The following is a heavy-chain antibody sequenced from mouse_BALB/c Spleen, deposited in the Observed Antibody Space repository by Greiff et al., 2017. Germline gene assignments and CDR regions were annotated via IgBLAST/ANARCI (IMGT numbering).Heavy chain of an antibody. CDR2: INPYNDGT. Sequence: EVQRVESGPELVKPGASVKMSCKASGYTFTSYVMHWVKQKPGQGLEWIGYINPYNDGTKYNEKFKGKATLTSDKSSSTAYMELSSLTSEDSAVYYCARPGNYVDAMDYWGQGTSVTVSS. D-gene: IGHD2-1*01. CDR3: ARPGNYVDAMDY. CDR1: GYTFTSYV. V-gene: IGHV1-14*01. J-gene: IGHJ4*01.